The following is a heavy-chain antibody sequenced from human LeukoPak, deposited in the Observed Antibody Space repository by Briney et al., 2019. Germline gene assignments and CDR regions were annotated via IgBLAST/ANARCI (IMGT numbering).Heavy chain of an antibody. Sequence: GGSLRLSCAASGFTFSDYWMHWVRQAPGKGLVWVSRISSDGSRVTYADSVKGRFTISRDNSKNTLYLQMNSLRAEDTAVYYCARVSARSSWFRGVFDYWGQGTLVTVSS. J-gene: IGHJ4*02. CDR3: ARVSARSSWFRGVFDY. CDR1: GFTFSDYW. CDR2: ISSDGSRV. D-gene: IGHD6-13*01. V-gene: IGHV3-74*01.